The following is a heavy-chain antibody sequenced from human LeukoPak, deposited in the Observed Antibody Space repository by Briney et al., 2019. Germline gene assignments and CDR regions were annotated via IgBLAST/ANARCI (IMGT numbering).Heavy chain of an antibody. CDR1: GFSFSMFW. Sequence: GGSLRLSCGASGFSFSMFWMTWVRQAPGKGLEWVANIKQDGSEQYYVDSVKGRFTVSRDNAKNSLYLQMNRLRVEDTAVYYCARLADYDYVWRSDFWGQGTLVTVSS. J-gene: IGHJ4*02. CDR3: ARLADYDYVWRSDF. V-gene: IGHV3-7*01. CDR2: IKQDGSEQ. D-gene: IGHD3-16*01.